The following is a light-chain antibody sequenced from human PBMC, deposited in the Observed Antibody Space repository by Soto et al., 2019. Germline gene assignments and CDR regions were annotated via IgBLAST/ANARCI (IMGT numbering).Light chain of an antibody. CDR2: DTS. Sequence: EIVLTQSPATLSLSPGEGATLSCWASQSISKYLVWYQQKPGQAPRVLIYDTSNRATGIPARFSGTGSGTDFTLTISSLEPEDFAVYYCQQRSDWPVTFGPGTKVDIK. CDR3: QQRSDWPVT. CDR1: QSISKY. V-gene: IGKV3-11*01. J-gene: IGKJ3*01.